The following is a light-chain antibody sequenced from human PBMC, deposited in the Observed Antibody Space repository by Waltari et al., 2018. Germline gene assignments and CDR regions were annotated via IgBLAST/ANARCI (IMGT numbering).Light chain of an antibody. CDR1: QSISRY. CDR2: GAS. Sequence: LTQSPGTLSLSPGERATLSSSASQSISRYLAWYKQKPGQAPRLLIYGASTRATGIPDRFSGSGSGTDFSLTISGLEPEDSAVYYCQHHFRLPATFGQGTKVEIK. CDR3: QHHFRLPAT. V-gene: IGKV3-20*01. J-gene: IGKJ1*01.